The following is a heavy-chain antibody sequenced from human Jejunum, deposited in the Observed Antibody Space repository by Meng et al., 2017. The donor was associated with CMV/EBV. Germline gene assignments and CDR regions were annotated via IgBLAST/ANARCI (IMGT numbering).Heavy chain of an antibody. Sequence: QVQLVQSGAEVKKPGASVKVSCKASGYTFTSYDINWVRQATGQGLEWMGWVNPSSGNTGYAQTFQGRVTMTRNTSISTVYMELSSLKSDDTAVYYCARGPYGDYKFDYWGQGILVTVSS. D-gene: IGHD4-17*01. CDR3: ARGPYGDYKFDY. V-gene: IGHV1-8*01. J-gene: IGHJ4*02. CDR2: VNPSSGNT. CDR1: GYTFTSYD.